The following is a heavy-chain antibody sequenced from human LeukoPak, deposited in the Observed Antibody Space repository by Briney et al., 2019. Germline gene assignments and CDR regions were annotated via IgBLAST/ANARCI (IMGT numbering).Heavy chain of an antibody. J-gene: IGHJ4*02. CDR1: GDSVSSKSVS. V-gene: IGHV6-1*01. Sequence: SHTLSLTCATSGDSVSSKSVSWSWMTQSPSRGLEYLGRTRYRSTWNTFYSLSVGGRITINADTSRNEVSLRLSSVTPEDTALYYCVRDFNWAFDYWGQGTLVTVSS. CDR3: VRDFNWAFDY. CDR2: TRYRSTWNT. D-gene: IGHD3-16*01.